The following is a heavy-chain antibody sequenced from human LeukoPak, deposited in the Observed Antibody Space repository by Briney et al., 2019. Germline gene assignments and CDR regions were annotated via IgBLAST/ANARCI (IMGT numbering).Heavy chain of an antibody. CDR2: IYYSGST. J-gene: IGHJ4*02. CDR3: ARGPYGKLDY. Sequence: SETLSLTCTVSGGSISSYYWSWIRQPPGKGLEWIGYIYYSGSTNYNPSLKSRVTISVDTSKNQFSLKLSSVPAADTAVYYCARGPYGKLDYWGQGTLVTVSS. CDR1: GGSISSYY. V-gene: IGHV4-59*01. D-gene: IGHD4-17*01.